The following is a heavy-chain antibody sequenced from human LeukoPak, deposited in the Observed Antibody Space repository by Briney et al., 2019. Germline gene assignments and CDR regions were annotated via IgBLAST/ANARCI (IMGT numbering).Heavy chain of an antibody. CDR3: ASGDYYGSGSYYFSPYYYYYGMDV. Sequence: ASVKVSCKGSGYTFTCYYMHWVRQAPGQGLEWMGWINPNSGGRNYEQKFQGWGTMTRDTSISTAYMELSRLRSDDTAVYYCASGDYYGSGSYYFSPYYYYYGMDVWGKGTTVTVSS. V-gene: IGHV1-2*04. CDR1: GYTFTCYY. CDR2: INPNSGGR. D-gene: IGHD3-10*01. J-gene: IGHJ6*04.